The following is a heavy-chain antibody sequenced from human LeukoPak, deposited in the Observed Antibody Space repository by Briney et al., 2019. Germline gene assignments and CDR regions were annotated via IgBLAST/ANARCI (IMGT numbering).Heavy chain of an antibody. CDR1: GFTFSSYS. V-gene: IGHV3-48*04. D-gene: IGHD2-2*01. Sequence: GGSLRLSCAASGFTFSSYSMNWVRQAPGKGLEWVSYISSSSSTIYYADSVKGRFTISRDNAKNSLYLQMNSLRAEDTAVYYCARAGSCSSTSCPIKDDFDYWGQGTLVTVSS. J-gene: IGHJ4*02. CDR2: ISSSSSTI. CDR3: ARAGSCSSTSCPIKDDFDY.